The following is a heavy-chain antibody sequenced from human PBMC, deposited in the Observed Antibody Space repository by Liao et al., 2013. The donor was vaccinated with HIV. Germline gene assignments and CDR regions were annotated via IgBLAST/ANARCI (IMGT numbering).Heavy chain of an antibody. J-gene: IGHJ4*02. CDR1: GASISSGEYY. D-gene: IGHD5-18*01. V-gene: IGHV4-30-4*01. CDR3: ARVGRGYSYGLPLNHFDY. Sequence: QVQLQESGPGLVKPSQTLSLTCTVSGASISSGEYYWSWIRQPPGKGLEWIGYIYHSGSTYYNPSLKSRVTVSVDTPKNQFSLNLTSVTAADTGVYFCARVGRGYSYGLPLNHFDYWGQGTLVTVSP. CDR2: IYHSGST.